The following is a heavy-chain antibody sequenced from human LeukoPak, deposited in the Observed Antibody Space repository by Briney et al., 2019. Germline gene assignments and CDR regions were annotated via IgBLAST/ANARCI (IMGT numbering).Heavy chain of an antibody. CDR1: EFTFSGYW. CDR3: ARAPTNWVYFDS. V-gene: IGHV3-74*01. CDR2: INGDGSST. J-gene: IGHJ4*02. D-gene: IGHD7-27*01. Sequence: TGGSLRLSCAASEFTFSGYWMHWVRQTPGKGLVWVSRINGDGSSTTYADYADSVKGRFTISRDNAKNTLYLQMNSLRAEDTAVYYCARAPTNWVYFDSWGQGTLVTVSS.